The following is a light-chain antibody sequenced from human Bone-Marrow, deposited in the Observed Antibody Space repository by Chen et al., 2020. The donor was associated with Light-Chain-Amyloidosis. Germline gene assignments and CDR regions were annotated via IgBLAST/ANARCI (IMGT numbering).Light chain of an antibody. Sequence: NFMLTQPHSVSESPGKTVIISCTRSSGSIATNYVQWYQQRPGSSPTTVIYEDDPSPSGFPDRFSGSIDRSSNSASLTISGLKTEDEADYYCQSYQGSSQGVFGGGTKLTVL. J-gene: IGLJ3*02. CDR1: SGSIATNY. V-gene: IGLV6-57*01. CDR3: QSYQGSSQGV. CDR2: EDD.